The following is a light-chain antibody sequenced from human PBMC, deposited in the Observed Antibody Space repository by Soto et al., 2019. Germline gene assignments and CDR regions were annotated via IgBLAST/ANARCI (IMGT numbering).Light chain of an antibody. CDR1: SSDVGSYNY. CDR3: SSFTSSSTGFFG. Sequence: QSVLTQPASVSGSPGQSITISCTGTSSDVGSYNYVSWYQHHPGKAPKLMISEVSNRPSGVSNRFSGSKSGNTASLTISGLQTEDEADYYCSSFTSSSTGFFGFGTGTKVTVL. J-gene: IGLJ1*01. CDR2: EVS. V-gene: IGLV2-14*01.